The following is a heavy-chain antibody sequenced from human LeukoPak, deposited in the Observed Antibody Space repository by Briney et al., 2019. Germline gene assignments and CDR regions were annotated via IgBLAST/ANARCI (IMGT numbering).Heavy chain of an antibody. CDR3: ARYDRSGYYGY. CDR2: IYYSGST. J-gene: IGHJ4*02. Sequence: SETLSLTCTVSGGSISSSNYYWSWIRQPPGKGLEWIGSIYYSGSTYYNPSLKSRVTISVDTSKNQFSLKLSSVTAADTAVYYCARYDRSGYYGYWGQGTLVTVSS. CDR1: GGSISSSNYY. D-gene: IGHD3-22*01. V-gene: IGHV4-39*01.